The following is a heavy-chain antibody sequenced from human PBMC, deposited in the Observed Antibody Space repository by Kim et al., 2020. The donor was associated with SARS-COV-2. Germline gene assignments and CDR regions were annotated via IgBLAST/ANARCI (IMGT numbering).Heavy chain of an antibody. V-gene: IGHV3-49*03. CDR3: TRYSVGYDPYYYGMDV. CDR2: IRSKAYGGAT. CDR1: GFTFGDYA. D-gene: IGHD5-12*01. J-gene: IGHJ6*02. Sequence: GGSLRLSCTASGFTFGDYAMSWFRQAPGKGLEWVGFIRSKAYGGATEYAASVKGRFTISRDESKSIAYLQSNSLKTEDTAVYYCTRYSVGYDPYYYGMDVWGQGTSVTV.